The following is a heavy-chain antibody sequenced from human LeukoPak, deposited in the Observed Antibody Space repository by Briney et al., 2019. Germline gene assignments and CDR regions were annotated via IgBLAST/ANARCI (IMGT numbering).Heavy chain of an antibody. CDR2: GST. J-gene: IGHJ3*02. D-gene: IGHD4-17*01. Sequence: PSETLSLTCTVSGGSISSYHWSWIRQPPGKGLEWISGSTNYNPSLKSRVTISVDTSKNQFPLKLSSVTAADTAVYYCASDYGDYIGASDIWGQGTMVTVSS. CDR1: GGSISSYH. CDR3: ASDYGDYIGASDI. V-gene: IGHV4-59*01.